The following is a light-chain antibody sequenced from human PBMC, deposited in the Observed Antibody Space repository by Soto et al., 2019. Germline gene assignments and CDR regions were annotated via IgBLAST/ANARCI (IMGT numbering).Light chain of an antibody. CDR2: GAS. Sequence: EIVLTQSPGTLSLSPGERATLSCRASQSVSSSYLAWYQQKPGQAPRLLIYGASTRATGIPARFSGSGSETEFTLTISSLQSEDFAIYYCQQFNIWPRTFGQGTKVDIK. CDR3: QQFNIWPRT. CDR1: QSVSSSY. V-gene: IGKV3-15*01. J-gene: IGKJ1*01.